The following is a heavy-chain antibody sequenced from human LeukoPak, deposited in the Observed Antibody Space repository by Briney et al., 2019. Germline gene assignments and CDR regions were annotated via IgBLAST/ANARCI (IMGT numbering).Heavy chain of an antibody. CDR1: GFTFSSYA. CDR3: AKYSDSTGAHYFDY. V-gene: IGHV3-23*01. Sequence: GGSLRLSCAASGFTFSSYAMTWVRQALGKGLEWVSTISGSGANTYYADSVKGRFTISRDNSKNTLSLQMNSLRVEDTALYYCAKYSDSTGAHYFDYWGQGTLVTVSS. D-gene: IGHD2/OR15-2a*01. CDR2: ISGSGANT. J-gene: IGHJ4*02.